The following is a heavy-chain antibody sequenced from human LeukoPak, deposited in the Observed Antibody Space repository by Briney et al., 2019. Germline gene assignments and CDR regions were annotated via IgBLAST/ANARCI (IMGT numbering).Heavy chain of an antibody. V-gene: IGHV1-2*02. D-gene: IGHD6-13*01. CDR3: AKSAQYSSAWFTGSFDY. Sequence: VASVKVSCKASGYTFTGCYMHWVRQAPGQGLEWMGWINPNSGGTNYAQKFQGRVTMTRDTSINTAYMELRRVRSDDTAVYYCAKSAQYSSAWFTGSFDYWGQGTLVTVSS. J-gene: IGHJ4*02. CDR1: GYTFTGCY. CDR2: INPNSGGT.